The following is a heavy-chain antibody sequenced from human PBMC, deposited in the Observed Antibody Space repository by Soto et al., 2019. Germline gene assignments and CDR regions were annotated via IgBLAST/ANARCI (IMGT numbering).Heavy chain of an antibody. D-gene: IGHD3-3*01. CDR1: GFTFSSYS. J-gene: IGHJ4*02. V-gene: IGHV3-48*02. CDR3: ARDSPPVWSGRGIVWFDY. Sequence: GGSLRLSCAASGFTFSSYSMNWVRQAPGKGLEWVSYISSSSSTIYYADSVKGRFTISRDNAKNSLYLQMNSLRDEDTAVYYCARDSPPVWSGRGIVWFDYWGQGTLVTVSS. CDR2: ISSSSSTI.